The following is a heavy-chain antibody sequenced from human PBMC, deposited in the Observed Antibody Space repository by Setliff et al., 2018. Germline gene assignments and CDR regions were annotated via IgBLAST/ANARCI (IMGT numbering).Heavy chain of an antibody. Sequence: PGGSLRLSCAASGFTFSSYGMHWVRQAPGKGLEWVAFIRFDGSITYYSDSVRGRFTISRDNSKNTLYLQMDSLRAVDTAIYYCAKDAYKGATTSATDYWGQG. CDR3: AKDAYKGATTSATDY. D-gene: IGHD1-26*01. CDR2: IRFDGSIT. V-gene: IGHV3-30*02. J-gene: IGHJ4*02. CDR1: GFTFSSYG.